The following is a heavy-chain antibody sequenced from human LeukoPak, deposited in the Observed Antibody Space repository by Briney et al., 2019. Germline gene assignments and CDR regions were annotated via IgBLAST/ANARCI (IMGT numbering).Heavy chain of an antibody. CDR3: ARGPGSGHYFDY. CDR1: GFTFSTSP. J-gene: IGHJ4*02. V-gene: IGHV3-48*04. Sequence: GGSLRLSCAASGFTFSTSPMNWVRQAPGKGPEWVSYISSSSGTIYYADSVKGRFTISRDNAENSLYLQMNSLRAEDTAVYYCARGPGSGHYFDYWGQGTLVTASS. D-gene: IGHD2-15*01. CDR2: ISSSSGTI.